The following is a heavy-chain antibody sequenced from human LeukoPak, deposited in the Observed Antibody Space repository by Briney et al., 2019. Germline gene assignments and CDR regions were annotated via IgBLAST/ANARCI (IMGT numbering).Heavy chain of an antibody. CDR3: AREGLVDTAMVSAFDI. V-gene: IGHV3-74*01. CDR2: INSDGSST. Sequence: GGSLRLSCAASGFTFSSYWMHWVRHAPGKGLVWVSRINSDGSSTSYADFVKGRFTISRDNAKNTLYLQMNSLRAEDTAVYYCAREGLVDTAMVSAFDIWGQGTMVTVSS. CDR1: GFTFSSYW. J-gene: IGHJ3*02. D-gene: IGHD5-18*01.